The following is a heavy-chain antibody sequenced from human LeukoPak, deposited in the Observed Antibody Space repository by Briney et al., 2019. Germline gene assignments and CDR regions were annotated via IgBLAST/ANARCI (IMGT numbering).Heavy chain of an antibody. CDR1: GFTFGGYG. J-gene: IGHJ4*02. V-gene: IGHV3-33*03. D-gene: IGHD1-14*01. CDR3: TRYNNDHFDY. Sequence: QPGRSLRLSCAGSGFTFGGYGMHWFRQTPGKGLEWVAVIAYDGSMAFYADSVKGRFTISRDNSKNTMSVQMDDLRAEDTAVYYCTRYNNDHFDYWGQGTLVTVSS. CDR2: IAYDGSMA.